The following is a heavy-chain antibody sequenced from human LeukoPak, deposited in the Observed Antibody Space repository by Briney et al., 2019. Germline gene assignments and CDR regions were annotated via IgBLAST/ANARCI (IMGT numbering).Heavy chain of an antibody. V-gene: IGHV3-30-3*01. D-gene: IGHD2-2*02. CDR2: ISYDGSNK. Sequence: PGGSLRLSCAASGFTFSSYAMHWVRQAPGKGLEWVAVISYDGSNKYYADSVKGRFTISRDNSKNTLYLQMNSLRAEDTAVYYCARGRLSVRSRYCSSTSCYTGTPYYFDYWGQGILVTVSS. CDR1: GFTFSSYA. CDR3: ARGRLSVRSRYCSSTSCYTGTPYYFDY. J-gene: IGHJ4*02.